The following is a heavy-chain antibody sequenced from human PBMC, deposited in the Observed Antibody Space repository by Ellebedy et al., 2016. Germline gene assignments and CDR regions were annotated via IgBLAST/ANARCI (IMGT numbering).Heavy chain of an antibody. CDR2: IHQDGSEK. CDR1: GFVFRNYW. CDR3: ARQSTGIYSLYFNW. J-gene: IGHJ4*02. V-gene: IGHV3-7*01. D-gene: IGHD1-26*01. Sequence: GESLKISCAASGFVFRNYWMSWVRQAPGKGLEWVASIHQDGSEKYYVDSVKGRFTISRDNVEDSVHLQMDSLRGEDTGVYYCARQSTGIYSLYFNWWGQGTLVTVSS.